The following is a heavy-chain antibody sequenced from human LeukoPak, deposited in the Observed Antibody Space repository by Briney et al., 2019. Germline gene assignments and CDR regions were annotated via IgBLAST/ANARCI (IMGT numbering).Heavy chain of an antibody. J-gene: IGHJ4*02. Sequence: SGGSLRLSCAASGFTFSTYGMHWVRQAPGKGLEWVAVISSDGSNKYYADSVKGRFTISRDNSKNTLYLQMNSLRAEDTAVYYCAKRGYGYSFDYWGQGTLVTVSS. D-gene: IGHD5-18*01. CDR3: AKRGYGYSFDY. V-gene: IGHV3-30*18. CDR1: GFTFSTYG. CDR2: ISSDGSNK.